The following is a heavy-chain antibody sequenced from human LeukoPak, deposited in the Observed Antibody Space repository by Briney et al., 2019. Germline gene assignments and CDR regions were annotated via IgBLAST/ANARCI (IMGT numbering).Heavy chain of an antibody. J-gene: IGHJ4*02. V-gene: IGHV3-64D*06. Sequence: GGSLRLSCAASGFTFSSFAMHWVRQAPGKGLEYLSAIYSDGSRTYYADSVKDRFTIPRDNSKNTLYFEMSSLRVEDTAVYYCVKSPGSGWPVWGQGTLLTVSS. D-gene: IGHD6-19*01. CDR2: IYSDGSRT. CDR3: VKSPGSGWPV. CDR1: GFTFSSFA.